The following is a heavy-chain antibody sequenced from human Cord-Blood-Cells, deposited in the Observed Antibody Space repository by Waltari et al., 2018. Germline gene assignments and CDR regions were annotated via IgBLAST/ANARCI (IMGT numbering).Heavy chain of an antibody. CDR3: ASDLWSGWFHP. Sequence: QVQLVESGGGVVQPGRSLRLSCAASGFTFSSYGMHWVRQAPGKGLEWVAVIWYDGSNKYYADSVQGRFTIPRDNYETSLCLQMNGLRAEGTAMYFCASDLWSGWFHPWRQGTLVTVSS. CDR2: IWYDGSNK. D-gene: IGHD2-8*02. J-gene: IGHJ5*02. V-gene: IGHV3-33*01. CDR1: GFTFSSYG.